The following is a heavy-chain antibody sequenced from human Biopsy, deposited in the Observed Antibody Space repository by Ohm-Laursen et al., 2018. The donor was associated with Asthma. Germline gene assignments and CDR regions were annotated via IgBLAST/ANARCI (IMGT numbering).Heavy chain of an antibody. CDR3: AREGVAGTHIED. D-gene: IGHD6-19*01. V-gene: IGHV3-30-3*01. J-gene: IGHJ4*02. CDR2: ISYDGSSI. CDR1: GFTFSIYD. Sequence: SLGLSCTASGFTFSIYDIYWVRQAPGKGLEWVAVISYDGSSIYYADSVKGRFTISRDNSKNTLSLQMNSLTAEDTAVYYCAREGVAGTHIEDWGQGTLVTVSS.